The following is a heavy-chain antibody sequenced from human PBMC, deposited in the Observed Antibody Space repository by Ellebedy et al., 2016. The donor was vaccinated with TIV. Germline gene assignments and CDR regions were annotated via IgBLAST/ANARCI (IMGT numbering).Heavy chain of an antibody. J-gene: IGHJ4*02. CDR2: INYSGST. CDR3: AREGGFDYNGGSSFDS. V-gene: IGHV4-31*03. D-gene: IGHD3-16*01. CDR1: GASISTGGYY. Sequence: MPSETLSLTCTVSGASISTGGYYWSLLRKPLGKGLEWIRYINYSGSTYYNPSLKSRVTISVDTSKNHFSLKLSSVTAADTAVYYCAREGGFDYNGGSSFDSWGKGNLVTVAS.